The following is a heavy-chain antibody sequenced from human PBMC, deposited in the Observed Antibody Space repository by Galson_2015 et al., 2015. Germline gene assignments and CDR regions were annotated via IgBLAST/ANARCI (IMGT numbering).Heavy chain of an antibody. J-gene: IGHJ3*02. CDR3: ARILYYDYWNGYWGAFDT. D-gene: IGHD3-3*01. CDR1: GFTLNSYW. V-gene: IGHV3-7*01. Sequence: SLRLSCAASGFTLNSYWMSWVRQAPGKGLEWVANIKQDGSEKKYVDSVKGRFTISRDNAKNSLYLQMNSLRAEDTAVYYCARILYYDYWNGYWGAFDTWGPGTKVTVSS. CDR2: IKQDGSEK.